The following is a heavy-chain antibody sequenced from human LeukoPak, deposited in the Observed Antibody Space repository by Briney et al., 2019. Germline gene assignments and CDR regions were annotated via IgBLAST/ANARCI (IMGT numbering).Heavy chain of an antibody. CDR1: GFTFSSYA. Sequence: GGSLRLSCAASGFTFSSYAMSWVRQAPGKGLEWVSAISGSGGSTYYADSVKGRFTISRDNSKNTLYLQMNSLRAEDTAVYYCARHGDDYGDQSGSRASGFDYWGQGTLVTVSS. D-gene: IGHD4-17*01. V-gene: IGHV3-23*01. J-gene: IGHJ4*02. CDR2: ISGSGGST. CDR3: ARHGDDYGDQSGSRASGFDY.